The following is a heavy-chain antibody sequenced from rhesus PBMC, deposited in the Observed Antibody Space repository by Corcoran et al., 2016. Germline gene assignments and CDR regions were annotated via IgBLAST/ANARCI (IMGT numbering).Heavy chain of an antibody. V-gene: IGHV4-106*01. CDR2: IYGSGGGT. D-gene: IGHD5-42*01. CDR1: GGSISDDYY. Sequence: QVQLQESGPGQVKPSETLSLTCAVSGGSISDDYYWSWIRQPPGKGLEWIGYIYGSGGGTNYNPSLTSRITLSMGTSRNQFSLKLSSVTAADTAVYYCARRGDIFFDCWGQGVLVTVSS. CDR3: ARRGDIFFDC. J-gene: IGHJ4*01.